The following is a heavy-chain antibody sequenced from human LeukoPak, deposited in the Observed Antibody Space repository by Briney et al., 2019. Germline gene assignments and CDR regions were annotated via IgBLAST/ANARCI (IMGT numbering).Heavy chain of an antibody. CDR2: IYYSGST. V-gene: IGHV4-59*01. CDR3: ARARDYDPPAFYYYYMDV. CDR1: GGSISSYY. D-gene: IGHD4-17*01. Sequence: PSETLSLTCTVSGGSISSYYWSWLRQPPGKGLEWIGYIYYSGSTNYNPSLKSRVTISVDTSKNQFSLKLSSVTAADTAVYYCARARDYDPPAFYYYYMDVWGKGTTVTVSS. J-gene: IGHJ6*03.